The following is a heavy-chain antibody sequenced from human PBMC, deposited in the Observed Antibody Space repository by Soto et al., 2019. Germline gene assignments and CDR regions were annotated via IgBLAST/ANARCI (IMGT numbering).Heavy chain of an antibody. Sequence: GASVKVSCKASGYTFTSYYMHWVRQAPGQGLEWMGIINPSGGSTSYAQKFQGRVTMTRDTSTSTVYMELSSLRSEDTAVYYCARELDIMITFVPAAFDYWGQGTQVTVSS. CDR2: INPSGGST. D-gene: IGHD3-16*01. J-gene: IGHJ4*02. CDR1: GYTFTSYY. CDR3: ARELDIMITFVPAAFDY. V-gene: IGHV1-46*03.